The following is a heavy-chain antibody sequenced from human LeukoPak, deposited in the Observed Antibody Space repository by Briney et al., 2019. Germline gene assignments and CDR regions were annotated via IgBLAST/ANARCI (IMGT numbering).Heavy chain of an antibody. Sequence: SETISPTCTVSGGSISSSSYYWGWIRQPPGKGLEWIGSIYYSGSQYYTSALKSRVTISVDTSKNQFSLKLSSVTAADTAVYYCASRGGGYFDYWGQGTLGTVSS. V-gene: IGHV4-39*01. CDR2: IYYSGSQ. J-gene: IGHJ4*02. D-gene: IGHD3-10*01. CDR1: GGSISSSSYY. CDR3: ASRGGGYFDY.